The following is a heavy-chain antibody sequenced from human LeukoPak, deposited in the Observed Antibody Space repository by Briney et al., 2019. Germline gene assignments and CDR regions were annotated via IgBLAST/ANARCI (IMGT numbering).Heavy chain of an antibody. V-gene: IGHV1-18*01. CDR2: ISAYNGNT. Sequence: ASVKVSCKASGYTFTSYGVSWVRQAPGQGLEWMGWISAYNGNTNYAQKLQGRVTMTTDTSTSTAYMELRSLRSDDTAVYYCARWATTVTYFDYWGQGTLATVSS. D-gene: IGHD4-17*01. J-gene: IGHJ4*02. CDR1: GYTFTSYG. CDR3: ARWATTVTYFDY.